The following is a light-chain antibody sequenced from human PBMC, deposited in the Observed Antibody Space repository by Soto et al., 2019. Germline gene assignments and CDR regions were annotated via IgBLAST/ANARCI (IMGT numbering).Light chain of an antibody. J-gene: IGKJ1*01. V-gene: IGKV1-5*03. CDR3: QHYNSYSEA. CDR2: KAS. Sequence: DIQMTQSPSTLSASVVDRVTITCRASQSISSWLAWYQQKPGKAPKLLIYKASTLKSGVPSRFSGSGSGTEFTPTISSLQPDDFATYYCQHYNSYSEAFGQGTKVDI. CDR1: QSISSW.